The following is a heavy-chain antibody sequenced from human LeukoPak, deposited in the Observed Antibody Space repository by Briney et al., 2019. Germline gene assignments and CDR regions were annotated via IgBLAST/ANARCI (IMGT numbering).Heavy chain of an antibody. D-gene: IGHD3-9*01. CDR3: ARAPIFQSPGGWYFDL. V-gene: IGHV3-30*04. Sequence: GGSLRLSCAASGFSFSIYAMHWVRQAPGKGLEWVAVITYDGSIKYYADSVKGRFTISRDNSKNTLYVQMNNLRTEDTAVYYCARAPIFQSPGGWYFDLWGRGTLVTVSS. CDR2: ITYDGSIK. J-gene: IGHJ2*01. CDR1: GFSFSIYA.